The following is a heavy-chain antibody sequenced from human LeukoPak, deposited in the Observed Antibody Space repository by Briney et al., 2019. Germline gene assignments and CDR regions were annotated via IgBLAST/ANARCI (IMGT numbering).Heavy chain of an antibody. V-gene: IGHV1-2*02. Sequence: ASVKVSCKASGYTFTGYYMHWVRQAPGQGLEWMGWINPNSGGTNYAQKFQGRVTMTRDTSISTAYMELSRLRSDDTAVYYCARISYAGGPPRGMDVWGQGTTVTVSS. J-gene: IGHJ6*02. CDR1: GYTFTGYY. D-gene: IGHD2-8*01. CDR2: INPNSGGT. CDR3: ARISYAGGPPRGMDV.